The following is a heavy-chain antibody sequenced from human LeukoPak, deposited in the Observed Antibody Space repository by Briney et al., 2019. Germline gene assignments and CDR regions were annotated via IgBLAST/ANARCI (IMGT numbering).Heavy chain of an antibody. D-gene: IGHD3-16*01. J-gene: IGHJ4*02. CDR2: IYYSGST. CDR1: GGSISSYY. V-gene: IGHV4-59*12. Sequence: SETLSLTCTVSGGSISSYYWSWIRQPPGKGLEWIGYIYYSGSTNYNPSLKSRVTISVDTYKNKFSLKLSSVTAADTAVYYCAARIMITFGGVRSIDYWGQGTLVTVSS. CDR3: AARIMITFGGVRSIDY.